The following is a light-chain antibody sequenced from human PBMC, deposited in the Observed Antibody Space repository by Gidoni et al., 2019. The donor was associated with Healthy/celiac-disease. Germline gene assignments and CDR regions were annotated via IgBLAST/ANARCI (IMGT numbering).Light chain of an antibody. V-gene: IGKV3-15*01. CDR3: QQYNNWPYT. CDR1: QSVSSN. Sequence: ILITQSPATLSVSPGERATLSCRASQSVSSNLAWYQQKPGQAPRLLIYGASTRATGIPARFSGSGSGTEFTLTISSLQAEDFAVYYCQQYNNWPYTFGQGTKLEIK. J-gene: IGKJ2*01. CDR2: GAS.